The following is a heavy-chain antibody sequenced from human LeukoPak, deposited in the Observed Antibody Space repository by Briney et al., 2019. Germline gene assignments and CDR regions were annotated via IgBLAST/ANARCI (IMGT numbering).Heavy chain of an antibody. CDR2: ITSSGRYI. CDR3: TRKGSQWDFLVDY. Sequence: PGGSLRLSCAASGFPFNSFSMNWVRQAPGKGLEWVSSITSSGRYIYYADSVKGRFTISRDNSENSLYLQVDSLTAEDTAVYYCTRKGSQWDFLVDYWGQGTRVAVSP. J-gene: IGHJ4*02. CDR1: GFPFNSFS. V-gene: IGHV3-21*01. D-gene: IGHD2/OR15-2a*01.